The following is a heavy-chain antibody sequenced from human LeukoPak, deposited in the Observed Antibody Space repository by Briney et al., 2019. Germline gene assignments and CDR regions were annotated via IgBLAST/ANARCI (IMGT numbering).Heavy chain of an antibody. V-gene: IGHV4-59*08. CDR2: IYYSGST. CDR1: GGSISSYY. Sequence: SETPSLTCTVSGGSISSYYWSWIRQPPGKGLEWIGYIYYSGSTNYNPSLKSRVTISVDTSKNQFSLKLSSVTAADTAVYYCARRERGYSYGCAFDIWGQGTMVTVSS. J-gene: IGHJ3*02. D-gene: IGHD5-18*01. CDR3: ARRERGYSYGCAFDI.